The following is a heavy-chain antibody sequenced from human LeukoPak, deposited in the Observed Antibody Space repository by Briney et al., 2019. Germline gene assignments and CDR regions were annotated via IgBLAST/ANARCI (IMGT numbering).Heavy chain of an antibody. CDR2: ISSSSSYI. CDR1: GFTFSSYS. J-gene: IGHJ6*02. CDR3: ARGILDIVVVVDGMDV. D-gene: IGHD2-15*01. Sequence: GGSLRLSCAASGFTFSSYSMNWVRQAPGKGLEWVSSISSSSSYIYYADSVKGRFTISRDNAKNSLYLQMNSLRAEDTAVYYCARGILDIVVVVDGMDVWGQGTTVTVSS. V-gene: IGHV3-21*01.